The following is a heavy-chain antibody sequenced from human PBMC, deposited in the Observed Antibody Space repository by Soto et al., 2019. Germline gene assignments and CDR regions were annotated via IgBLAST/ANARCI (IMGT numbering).Heavy chain of an antibody. CDR2: IIPIFGTA. D-gene: IGHD5-12*01. V-gene: IGHV1-69*13. J-gene: IGHJ5*02. CDR3: AIDTSLGYTDWFDP. Sequence: GASVKVSCKASGGTFSSYAISWVRQAPGQGLEWMGGIIPIFGTANYAQKFQGRVTITADESTSTAYMEMSSLRSKDPAVYYCAIDTSLGYTDWFDPWGQGTLVTVSS. CDR1: GGTFSSYA.